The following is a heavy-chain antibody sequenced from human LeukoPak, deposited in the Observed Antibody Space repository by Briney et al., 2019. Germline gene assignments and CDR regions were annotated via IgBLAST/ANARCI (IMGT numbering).Heavy chain of an antibody. D-gene: IGHD6-6*01. J-gene: IGHJ6*03. V-gene: IGHV3-21*06. CDR2: ISSSSSYI. CDR3: ARAPPGIATLAGYMDV. Sequence: SGGSLRLSCAASGFTFSSYSMNWVRQAPGKGLEWVSFISSSSSYIYYTDSVKGRFTISRDNARNSLFLQMNSLRADDTAVYHCARAPPGIATLAGYMDVWGKGTTVTVSS. CDR1: GFTFSSYS.